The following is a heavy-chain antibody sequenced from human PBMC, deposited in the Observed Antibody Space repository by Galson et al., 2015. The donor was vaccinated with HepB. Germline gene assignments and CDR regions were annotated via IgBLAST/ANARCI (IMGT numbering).Heavy chain of an antibody. CDR2: IRYDGSNK. Sequence: SLRLSCAASGFTFSSYGMHWVRQAPGKGLEWVAFIRYDGSNKYYADSVKGRFTISRDNSKNTLYLQMNSLRAEDTAVYYCAKEGGRHYYGSGTFYYYYGMDVWGLGTTVTVSS. CDR1: GFTFSSYG. V-gene: IGHV3-30*02. J-gene: IGHJ6*02. CDR3: AKEGGRHYYGSGTFYYYYGMDV. D-gene: IGHD3-10*01.